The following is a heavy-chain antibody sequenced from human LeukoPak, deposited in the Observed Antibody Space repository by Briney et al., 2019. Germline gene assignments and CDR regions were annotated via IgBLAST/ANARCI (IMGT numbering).Heavy chain of an antibody. CDR1: GFSFSTYA. J-gene: IGHJ6*03. CDR2: ISTTSSYI. V-gene: IGHV3-21*01. Sequence: GGSLRLSCAASGFSFSTYAISWVRQAPGKGLEWVSCISTTSSYIFYADSVRGRFTISRDNAKNSLYLQMDSLRAEDTAVYYCARVGYYDFWSGLIPHTYYMDVWGKGTTVTVSS. D-gene: IGHD3-3*01. CDR3: ARVGYYDFWSGLIPHTYYMDV.